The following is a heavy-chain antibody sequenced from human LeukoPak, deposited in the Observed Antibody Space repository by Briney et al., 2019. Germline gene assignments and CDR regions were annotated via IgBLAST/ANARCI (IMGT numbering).Heavy chain of an antibody. J-gene: IGHJ4*02. CDR1: GFTFSSYS. CDR2: MSTSSSYI. V-gene: IGHV3-21*01. Sequence: GGSLRLSCAASGFTFSSYSMNWVRQAPGKGLEWVSSMSTSSSYIYYADSVKGRFTISRDNAKNSLYLQMNSLRAEDTAVFYCARACGGDCYLSDYWGQGTLVTVSS. D-gene: IGHD2-21*02. CDR3: ARACGGDCYLSDY.